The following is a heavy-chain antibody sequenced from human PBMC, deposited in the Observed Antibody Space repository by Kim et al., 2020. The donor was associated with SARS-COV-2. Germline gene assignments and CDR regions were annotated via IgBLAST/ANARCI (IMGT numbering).Heavy chain of an antibody. CDR1: GYTFTGYY. J-gene: IGHJ4*02. Sequence: ASVKVSCKASGYTFTGYYMHWVRQAPGQGLEWMGWINPNSGGTNYAQKFQGWVTMTRDTSISTAYMELSRLRSDDTAVYYCAREIEGYSSHFGYWGQGTLVTVSS. D-gene: IGHD6-13*01. CDR3: AREIEGYSSHFGY. CDR2: INPNSGGT. V-gene: IGHV1-2*04.